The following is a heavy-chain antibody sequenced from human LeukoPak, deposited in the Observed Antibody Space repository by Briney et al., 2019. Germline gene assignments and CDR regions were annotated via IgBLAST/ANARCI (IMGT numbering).Heavy chain of an antibody. CDR2: IYYSGSS. Sequence: SETLSLTCTVSGGSISSYYWSWIRQPPGRGLEWIGYIYYSGSSNYNPSLKSRVTISVDTSKNQFSLKLTSVTAADSAVYYCARLMNIAAADYWGQGTLVTVSS. D-gene: IGHD2/OR15-2a*01. CDR3: ARLMNIAAADY. CDR1: GGSISSYY. J-gene: IGHJ4*02. V-gene: IGHV4-59*08.